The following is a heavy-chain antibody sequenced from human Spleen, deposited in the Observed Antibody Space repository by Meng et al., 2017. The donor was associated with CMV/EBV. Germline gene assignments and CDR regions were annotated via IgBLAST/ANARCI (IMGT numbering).Heavy chain of an antibody. CDR2: IYYSGST. J-gene: IGHJ5*02. CDR3: ARQEIGERGYQLLSLNWFDP. CDR1: GFTFSSYSMN. Sequence: ESLKISCAASGFTFSSYSMNWVRQAPGKGLEWIGSIYYSGSTYYNPSLKSRVTISVDTSKNQFSLKLSSVTAADTAVYYCARQEIGERGYQLLSLNWFDPWGQGTLVTVSS. D-gene: IGHD2-2*01. V-gene: IGHV4-39*01.